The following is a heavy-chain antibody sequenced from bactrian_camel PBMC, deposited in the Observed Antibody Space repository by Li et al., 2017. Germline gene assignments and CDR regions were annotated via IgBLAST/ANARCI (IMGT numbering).Heavy chain of an antibody. D-gene: IGHD2*01. V-gene: IGHV3S53*01. J-gene: IGHJ4*01. Sequence: VQLVESGGGSVQAEGSARVSCVASGIAYRDPCMGWIRQSPGGRREVVATLDGYGGTLYANSVKGRFTIARGKDNYSMNMQMNSLNPVTRPCTTVRQTSAHIVVAVFLRAERISKARGPRSPSP. CDR2: LDGYGGT. CDR1: GIAYRDPC.